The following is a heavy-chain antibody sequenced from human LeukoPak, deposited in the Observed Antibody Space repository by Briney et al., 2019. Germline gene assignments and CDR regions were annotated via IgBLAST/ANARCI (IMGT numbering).Heavy chain of an antibody. Sequence: ASVKVSCKASGYTFSSYGINWVRQAPGQGLEWMGWISAYNGNTNYAQKLQGRVTMTTDTSTSTVYMELRSLRSDDTAVYYCARLVPQKWELPGKWFDPWSQGTLVTVSS. CDR2: ISAYNGNT. CDR3: ARLVPQKWELPGKWFDP. V-gene: IGHV1-18*01. CDR1: GYTFSSYG. D-gene: IGHD1-26*01. J-gene: IGHJ5*02.